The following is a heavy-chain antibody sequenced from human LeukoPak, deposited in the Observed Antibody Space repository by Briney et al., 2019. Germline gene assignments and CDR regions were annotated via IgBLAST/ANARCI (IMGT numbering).Heavy chain of an antibody. CDR3: ARDPYDILTGPYFDY. D-gene: IGHD3-9*01. Sequence: PGRSLRLSCAASGFTFTDYAIHWVRQAPGKGLEWVAVISYDGDHKYYPDSVKGRFTISRDNSKNTVYLQMNSLRVEDTAVYYCARDPYDILTGPYFDYWGQGTLVTVSS. CDR1: GFTFTDYA. CDR2: ISYDGDHK. V-gene: IGHV3-30-3*01. J-gene: IGHJ4*02.